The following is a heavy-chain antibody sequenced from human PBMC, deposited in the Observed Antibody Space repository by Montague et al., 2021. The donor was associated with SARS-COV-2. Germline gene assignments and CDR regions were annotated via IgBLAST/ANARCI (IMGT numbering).Heavy chain of an antibody. J-gene: IGHJ3*02. Sequence: SETLSLTCTVSNTSISSYYWSWIRQPPGKGLEWIGYAQNTGTTNYNPSLKSRVTISVDTSKNQFSLKLSSVTAADTAVYYCARLVEPGYYYDSSGLRADAFDIWGQGTMVTVSS. V-gene: IGHV4-4*08. CDR2: AQNTGTT. D-gene: IGHD3-22*01. CDR1: NTSISSYY. CDR3: ARLVEPGYYYDSSGLRADAFDI.